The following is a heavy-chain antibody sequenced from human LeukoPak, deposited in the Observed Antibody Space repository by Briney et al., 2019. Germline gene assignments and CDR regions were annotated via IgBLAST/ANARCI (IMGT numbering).Heavy chain of an antibody. CDR1: GYTFTHYY. D-gene: IGHD2-2*01. CDR3: ARDPWGGDIVVIPAAIHDP. V-gene: IGHV1-2*06. CDR2: INPKNGGT. Sequence: APVKVSCKASGYTFTHYYIHWVRQALGQGLEWMGRINPKNGGTNYAQKFQGRVTMTRDTSISTAYMELSRLRSDDTAVFYCARDPWGGDIVVIPAAIHDPWGQGTLVTVSS. J-gene: IGHJ5*02.